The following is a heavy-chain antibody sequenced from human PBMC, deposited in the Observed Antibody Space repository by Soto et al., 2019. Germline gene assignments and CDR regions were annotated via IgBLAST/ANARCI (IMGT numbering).Heavy chain of an antibody. J-gene: IGHJ4*02. D-gene: IGHD5-12*01. Sequence: SETLSLTCTVSGGSISSYYWSWIRQPPGKGLEWIGYIYYSGSTNYNPSLKSRVTVSVDTSKNQFSLRLSSVTAADTAVYYCGRGRFVATVYDYWGQGTLVTVSS. CDR2: IYYSGST. CDR1: GGSISSYY. CDR3: GRGRFVATVYDY. V-gene: IGHV4-59*08.